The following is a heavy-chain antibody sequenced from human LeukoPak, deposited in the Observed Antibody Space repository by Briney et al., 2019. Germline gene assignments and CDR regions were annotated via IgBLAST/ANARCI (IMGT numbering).Heavy chain of an antibody. CDR1: GYIFTSYE. CDR2: IIPIFGTA. D-gene: IGHD6-6*01. Sequence: SVKVSCKASGYIFTSYEINWVRQAPGQGLEWMGGIIPIFGTANYAQKFQGRVTITTDESTSTAYMELSSLRSEDTAVYYCARLQLVPYYFDYWGQGTLVTVSS. V-gene: IGHV1-69*05. CDR3: ARLQLVPYYFDY. J-gene: IGHJ4*02.